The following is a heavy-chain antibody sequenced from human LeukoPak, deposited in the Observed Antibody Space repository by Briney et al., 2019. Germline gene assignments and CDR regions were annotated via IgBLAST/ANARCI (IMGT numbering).Heavy chain of an antibody. Sequence: GGSLRLSCAASGFTFSSYAMSWVRQAPGKGLEWVSGISGSGGSTYYADSVKGRFTMSRDNSKNTLYLHMNSLTAEDTAVYYCAKAFYGSGTYYPPYYFDSWGQGTLVTVSS. CDR1: GFTFSSYA. J-gene: IGHJ4*02. CDR2: ISGSGGST. CDR3: AKAFYGSGTYYPPYYFDS. D-gene: IGHD3-10*01. V-gene: IGHV3-23*01.